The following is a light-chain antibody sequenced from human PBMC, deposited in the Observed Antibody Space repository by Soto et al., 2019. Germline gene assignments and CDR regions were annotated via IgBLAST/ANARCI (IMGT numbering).Light chain of an antibody. CDR3: QQYYSTPWT. J-gene: IGKJ1*01. Sequence: DIVMTQSPDSLAVSLGERATINCKSSQTVSYSSNNKNYLAWYQQKPGQPPKLLIYWASTRESGVPDRFSGSGSGTDFTLPISSLQAEDVAVYYCQQYYSTPWTFGQGTRVEIK. CDR2: WAS. V-gene: IGKV4-1*01. CDR1: QTVSYSSNNKNY.